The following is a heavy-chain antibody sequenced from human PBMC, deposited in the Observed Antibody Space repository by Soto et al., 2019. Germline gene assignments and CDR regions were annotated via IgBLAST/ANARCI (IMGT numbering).Heavy chain of an antibody. Sequence: GGSLRLSCAASGFTFSSYAMSWVRQAPGKGLEWVSAISGSGGSTYYADSVKGRFTISRDNSKNTLYLQMNSPRAEDTAVYYCAKLIVVVVAATSGGMDVWGQGTTVTV. D-gene: IGHD2-15*01. J-gene: IGHJ6*02. CDR1: GFTFSSYA. CDR2: ISGSGGST. CDR3: AKLIVVVVAATSGGMDV. V-gene: IGHV3-23*01.